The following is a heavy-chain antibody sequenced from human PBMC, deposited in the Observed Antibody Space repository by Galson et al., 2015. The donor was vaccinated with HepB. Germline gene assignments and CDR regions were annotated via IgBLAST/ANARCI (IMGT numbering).Heavy chain of an antibody. CDR3: ARRLIPAAIYYYYGMDV. CDR2: ISSSSSYI. Sequence: SLRLSCAASGFTFSSYSMNWVRQAPGKGLEWVSSISSSSSYIYYADSVKGRFTISRDNAKNSLYLQMNSLRAEDTAVYYCARRLIPAAIYYYYGMDVWGQGTTVTVSS. J-gene: IGHJ6*02. D-gene: IGHD2-2*01. V-gene: IGHV3-21*01. CDR1: GFTFSSYS.